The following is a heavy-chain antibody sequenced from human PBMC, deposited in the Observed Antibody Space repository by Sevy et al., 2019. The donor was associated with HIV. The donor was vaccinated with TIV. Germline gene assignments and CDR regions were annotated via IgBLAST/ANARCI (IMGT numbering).Heavy chain of an antibody. CDR3: ASRVRDFDY. V-gene: IGHV4-34*01. J-gene: IGHJ4*02. CDR1: GGSFSGYY. Sequence: SETLSLTCAVYGGSFSGYYWSWIRQPPGKGLEWIGEINHSGSTNYNPSLKSRVTTSVDTSKNQFSLKLSSVTAADTAVYYCASRVRDFDYWGQGTLVTVSS. CDR2: INHSGST.